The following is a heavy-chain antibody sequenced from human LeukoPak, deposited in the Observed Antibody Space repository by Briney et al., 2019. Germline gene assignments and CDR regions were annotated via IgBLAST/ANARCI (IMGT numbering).Heavy chain of an antibody. V-gene: IGHV1-69*13. D-gene: IGHD5-24*01. Sequence: GAAVKVSCKASGGTFSIYATRWVRHAPGQGIGWMGGIIPIFVTTNYAQKFQGRVTINADESTSTAYMEQSSLRSEDTAVYYCARGAGYSTLPYYYGMDVWGKGTTVTVSS. CDR3: ARGAGYSTLPYYYGMDV. CDR1: GGTFSIYA. CDR2: IIPIFVTT. J-gene: IGHJ6*04.